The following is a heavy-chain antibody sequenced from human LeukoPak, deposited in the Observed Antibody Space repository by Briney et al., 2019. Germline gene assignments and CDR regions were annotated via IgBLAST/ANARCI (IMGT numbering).Heavy chain of an antibody. CDR1: GFPFSGYW. CDR3: ARDGGTGMVTTFDH. D-gene: IGHD4-17*01. V-gene: IGHV3-7*01. J-gene: IGHJ4*02. CDR2: INQDGSEI. Sequence: GGSLRLSCAVSGFPFSGYWLSWVRQAPGKGLEWVANINQDGSEIYYVDSVKGRFIISRDNAKSSLFLQMNSLRPEDTAVYYCARDGGTGMVTTFDHWGQGTLVTVSS.